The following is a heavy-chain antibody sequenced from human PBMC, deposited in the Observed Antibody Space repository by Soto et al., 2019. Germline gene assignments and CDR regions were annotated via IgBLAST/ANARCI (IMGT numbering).Heavy chain of an antibody. CDR1: GASISYGGYS. J-gene: IGHJ4*02. V-gene: IGHV4-30-2*06. CDR3: VRGGGNDPFEY. Sequence: QLRLQESGSGVVKTSESLSLTCTVFGASISYGGYSWSWIRQSPGRGLEWIGHITHLENTYFNPSFKSRVSMSIDRRKNHFSLKVTYMPAADKGRYFCVRGGGNDPFEYWGQGILVTVSS. D-gene: IGHD5-12*01. CDR2: ITHLENT.